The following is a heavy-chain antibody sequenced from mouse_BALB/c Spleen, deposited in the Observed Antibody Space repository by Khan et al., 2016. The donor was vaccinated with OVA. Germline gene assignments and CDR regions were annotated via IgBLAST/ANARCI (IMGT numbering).Heavy chain of an antibody. CDR2: INTYTGEP. V-gene: IGHV9-3-1*01. D-gene: IGHD2-10*01. J-gene: IGHJ4*01. Sequence: QIQLVQSGPELKKPGETVKISCKASGYTFTNYGMNWVKQSPGKALKWMGWINTYTGEPTYADDFKGRFAFSLETSASTAYLQINNLKDEDTATYFCARPPYFSYTLDHWGQGTSVTVSS. CDR1: GYTFTNYG. CDR3: ARPPYFSYTLDH.